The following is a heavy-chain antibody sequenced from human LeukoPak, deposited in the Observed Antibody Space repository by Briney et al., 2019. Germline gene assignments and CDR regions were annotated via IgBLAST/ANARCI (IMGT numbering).Heavy chain of an antibody. J-gene: IGHJ4*02. CDR3: ARTGHYQFDS. D-gene: IGHD3-10*01. V-gene: IGHV1-18*01. CDR1: GYSFTDYD. CDR2: VSIYNDNT. Sequence: AAVKVSCKASGYSFTDYDFSWVRQAPGQGLEWLGWVSIYNDNTNYARAFQDRITMTTDISTSTAYMELKSRTSDDTAVCFCARTGHYQFDSWGQGTLVTVSS.